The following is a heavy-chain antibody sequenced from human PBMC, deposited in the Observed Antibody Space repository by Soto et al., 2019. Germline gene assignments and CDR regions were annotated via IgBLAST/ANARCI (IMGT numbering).Heavy chain of an antibody. J-gene: IGHJ6*02. CDR2: INHSGST. CDR1: GGSFSGYY. V-gene: IGHV4-34*01. Sequence: SETLSLTCAVYGGSFSGYYWSWIRQPPGKGLEWIGEINHSGSTNYNPSLKSRVTISVDTSKNQFSLKLSSVTAADTAVYYCARCNDDYYYGMDVWGQGTTLTVSS. D-gene: IGHD1-1*01. CDR3: ARCNDDYYYGMDV.